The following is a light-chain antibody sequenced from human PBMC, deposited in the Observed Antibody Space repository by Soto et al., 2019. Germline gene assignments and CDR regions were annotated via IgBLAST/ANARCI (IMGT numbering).Light chain of an antibody. CDR2: DDR. CDR3: QVWDSTSDHYV. V-gene: IGLV3-21*02. Sequence: SYELTQPPSVSVAPGQTASISCGGKNIGSRSVHWYQQKPGQAPVLVVYDDRDRPSGIPERFAGSNSGNTATLTISRVEAGDEADYYCQVWDSTSDHYVFGTGTKVTVL. CDR1: NIGSRS. J-gene: IGLJ1*01.